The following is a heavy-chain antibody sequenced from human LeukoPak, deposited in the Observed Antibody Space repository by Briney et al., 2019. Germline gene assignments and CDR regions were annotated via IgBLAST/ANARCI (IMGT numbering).Heavy chain of an antibody. Sequence: AGGALRLSCAPSGVTLSSYVTHGVRQAPRKGLEWGGVISYDGSNKYYADSVKGRFTLYRDNSKNTLYLEMNILRAEGTVVYSCAEENGSGSYYEYYYDYWGQGTLVTVSS. D-gene: IGHD3-10*01. V-gene: IGHV3-30*18. CDR2: ISYDGSNK. CDR1: GVTLSSYV. J-gene: IGHJ4*02. CDR3: AEENGSGSYYEYYYDY.